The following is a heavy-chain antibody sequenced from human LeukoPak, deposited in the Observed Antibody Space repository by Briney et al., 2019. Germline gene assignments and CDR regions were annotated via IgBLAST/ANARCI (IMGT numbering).Heavy chain of an antibody. CDR1: GFTFSSYA. V-gene: IGHV3-30*04. CDR3: ASNRLPYCTNGVCSPDFDY. CDR2: ISYDGSNK. Sequence: GGSLRLSCAASGFTFSSYAMHWVRQAPGKGLEWVAVISYDGSNKYYADSVKGRFTISRDNSKNTLYLQMNSLRAEDTAVYYCASNRLPYCTNGVCSPDFDYWGQGTLVTVSS. D-gene: IGHD2-8*01. J-gene: IGHJ4*02.